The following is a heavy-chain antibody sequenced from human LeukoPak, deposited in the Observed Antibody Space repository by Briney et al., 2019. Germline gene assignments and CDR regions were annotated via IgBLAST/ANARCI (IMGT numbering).Heavy chain of an antibody. J-gene: IGHJ4*02. D-gene: IGHD3-3*01. V-gene: IGHV4-61*01. Sequence: SETLSLTCTVSGYSLSSGYYWGWIRQPPGKGLEWIGYIYYSGSTNYNPSLKSRVTISVDTSKNQFSLKLSSVTAADTAVYYCARRGSSYYDFWSDPGYDYWGQGTLVTVSS. CDR2: IYYSGST. CDR1: GYSLSSGYY. CDR3: ARRGSSYYDFWSDPGYDY.